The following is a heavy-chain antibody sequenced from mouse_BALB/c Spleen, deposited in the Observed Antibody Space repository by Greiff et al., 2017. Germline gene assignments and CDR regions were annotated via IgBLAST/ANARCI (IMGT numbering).Heavy chain of an antibody. CDR1: GFTFSSFG. CDR2: ISSGSSTI. J-gene: IGHJ2*01. V-gene: IGHV5-17*02. Sequence: EVMLVESGGGLVQPGGSRKLSCAASGFTFSSFGMHWVRQAPEKGLEWVAYISSGSSTIYYADTVKGRFTISRDNPKNTLFLQMTSLRSEDTAMYYCAREGSYYCDYWGQGTTLTVSS. CDR3: AREGSYYCDY.